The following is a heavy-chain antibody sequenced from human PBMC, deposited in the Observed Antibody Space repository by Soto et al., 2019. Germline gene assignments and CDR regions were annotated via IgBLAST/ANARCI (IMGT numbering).Heavy chain of an antibody. D-gene: IGHD6-19*01. V-gene: IGHV3-23*01. CDR2: TSGSGGST. J-gene: IGHJ3*02. CDR3: ATFLGAVAGTPYDGFDI. CDR1: AVSCVSHD. Sequence: HLLESGGGLVQPGGSLRLSCEDSAVSCVSHDMSWVRLAPGKGLEWVATTSGSGGSTHYADSVKGRFTVSRDNFRTSLFLQMNSLTAEDTAIYYCATFLGAVAGTPYDGFDIWCPGTIVTVSS.